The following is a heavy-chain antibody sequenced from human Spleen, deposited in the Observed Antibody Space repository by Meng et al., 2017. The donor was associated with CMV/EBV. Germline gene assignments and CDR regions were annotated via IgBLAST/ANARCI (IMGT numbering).Heavy chain of an antibody. V-gene: IGHV1-18*04. D-gene: IGHD3-22*01. CDR1: GYTFTSYN. Sequence: ASVKVSCKASGYTFTSYNISWVRQAPGEGLEWMGWISSYNGNTNYAQKFQGRVTMTTDTSTSTAYMEVRSLRSDDTAVYYCARLPRVVNNYYYYTMDVWGQGTTVTVSS. CDR3: ARLPRVVNNYYYYTMDV. J-gene: IGHJ6*02. CDR2: ISSYNGNT.